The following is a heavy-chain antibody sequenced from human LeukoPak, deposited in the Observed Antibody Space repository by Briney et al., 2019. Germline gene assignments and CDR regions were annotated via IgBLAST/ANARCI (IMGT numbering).Heavy chain of an antibody. J-gene: IGHJ4*02. Sequence: GGSLRLSCAASGFTFSSYGMHWVRQAPGKGLEWVAVISYDGSNKYYADSVKGRFTISRDNSKNTLYLQMNSLRAEDTAVYYCAKVPGYSSGPFDYWGQGTLVT. CDR3: AKVPGYSSGPFDY. D-gene: IGHD6-19*01. CDR2: ISYDGSNK. CDR1: GFTFSSYG. V-gene: IGHV3-30*18.